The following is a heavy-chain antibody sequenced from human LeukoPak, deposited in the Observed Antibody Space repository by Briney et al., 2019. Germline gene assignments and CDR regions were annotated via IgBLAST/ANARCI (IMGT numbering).Heavy chain of an antibody. CDR3: ARGFAITGTGWFDP. CDR2: IIPIFGTA. Sequence: ASVKVSCKASGYTFTSYGISWVRQAPGQGLEWMGGIIPIFGTANYAQKFQGRVTITTDESTSTAYMELSSLRSEDTAVYYCARGFAITGTGWFDPWGQGTLVTVSS. J-gene: IGHJ5*02. CDR1: GYTFTSYG. V-gene: IGHV1-69*05. D-gene: IGHD1-7*01.